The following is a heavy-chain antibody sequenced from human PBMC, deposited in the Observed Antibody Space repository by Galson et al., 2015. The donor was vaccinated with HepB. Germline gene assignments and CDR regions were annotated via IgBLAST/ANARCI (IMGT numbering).Heavy chain of an antibody. D-gene: IGHD3/OR15-3a*01. CDR2: IRSSSAI. Sequence: SLRLSCAASGFTFTSYSMNWVRQAPGKGLEWVSYIRSSSAISYADSVMGRFTISRDNAENSLYLQMNSLRVEDTAVYYCARDKDYAFDIWGQGTMVTVSS. J-gene: IGHJ3*02. CDR1: GFTFTSYS. CDR3: ARDKDYAFDI. V-gene: IGHV3-48*01.